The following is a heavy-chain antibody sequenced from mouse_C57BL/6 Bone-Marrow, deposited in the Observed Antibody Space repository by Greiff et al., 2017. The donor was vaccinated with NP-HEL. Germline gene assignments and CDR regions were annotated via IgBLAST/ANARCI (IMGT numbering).Heavy chain of an antibody. D-gene: IGHD1-1*01. J-gene: IGHJ1*03. CDR2: IRLKSDNYAT. CDR1: GFTFSNYW. V-gene: IGHV6-3*01. Sequence: EVKLEESGGGLVQPGGSMKLSCVASGFTFSNYWMNWVRQSPEKGLEWVAQIRLKSDNYATHYAESVKGRFTISRDDSKSSVYLQMNNLRAEDTGIYYCTADYGSSYGGWYFDVWGTGTTGTVSS. CDR3: TADYGSSYGGWYFDV.